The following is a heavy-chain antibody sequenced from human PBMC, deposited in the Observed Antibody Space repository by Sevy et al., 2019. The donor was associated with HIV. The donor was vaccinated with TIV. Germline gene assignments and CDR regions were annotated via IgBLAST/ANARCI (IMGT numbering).Heavy chain of an antibody. V-gene: IGHV1-2*02. CDR2: IDPNNGGT. CDR3: ARPTYQPPHNWFAP. CDR1: GYTFTGFF. D-gene: IGHD2-2*01. J-gene: IGHJ5*02. Sequence: ASVKVSCKASGYTFTGFFIHWLRQAPGQGLDWMGWIDPNNGGTNYAQKFHGRVTMTTDTSISTAYMELSSLKSDDPAMNFCARPTYQPPHNWFAPWGQGPLVTVSS.